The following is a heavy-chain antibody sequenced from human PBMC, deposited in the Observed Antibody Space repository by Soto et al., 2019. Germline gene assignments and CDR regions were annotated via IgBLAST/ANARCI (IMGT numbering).Heavy chain of an antibody. D-gene: IGHD2-2*01. CDR1: GGTFSSYA. CDR3: ARLPDVLVPAASENQDV. V-gene: IGHV1-69*12. CDR2: IIPIFGTA. Sequence: QVQLVQSGAEVKKPGSSVKVSCKASGGTFSSYAISWVRQAPGQGLEWMGGIIPIFGTANYAQKFQGRVTITADESTSTAYMELSSLRSEDTAVYYCARLPDVLVPAASENQDVWGQGTTVTVSS. J-gene: IGHJ6*02.